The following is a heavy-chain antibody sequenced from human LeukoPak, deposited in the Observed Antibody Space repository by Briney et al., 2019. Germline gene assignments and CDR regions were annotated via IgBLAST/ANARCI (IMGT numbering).Heavy chain of an antibody. V-gene: IGHV3-30-3*01. CDR1: GFTFSSYA. CDR3: ARDGDYYGSGSQGDNWFDP. J-gene: IGHJ5*02. CDR2: ISYDGSNK. Sequence: GRSLRLSCAASGFTFSSYAMHWVRQAPGKGLEWVAVISYDGSNKYYADSVKGRFTISRDNSKNTLYLQMNSLRAEDTAVYYCARDGDYYGSGSQGDNWFDPWGQGTLVTVSS. D-gene: IGHD3-10*01.